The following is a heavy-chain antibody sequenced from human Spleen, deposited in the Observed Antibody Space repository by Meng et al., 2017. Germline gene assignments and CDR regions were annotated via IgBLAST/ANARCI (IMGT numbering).Heavy chain of an antibody. CDR2: TYYRSKWYN. CDR1: GDSVSSNSAA. Sequence: QIHLQQSGPGLVRPSQTLPLTCAISGDSVSSNSAAWNWLRQSPSRGLEWLGRTYYRSKWYNDYAVSVKSRITINPDTSKNQFSLQLNSVTPEDTAVYYCARQEGAFDYWGQGLLVTVSS. CDR3: ARQEGAFDY. D-gene: IGHD3-16*01. V-gene: IGHV6-1*01. J-gene: IGHJ4*02.